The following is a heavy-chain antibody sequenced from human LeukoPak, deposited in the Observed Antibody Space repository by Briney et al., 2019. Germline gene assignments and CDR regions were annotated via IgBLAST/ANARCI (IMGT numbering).Heavy chain of an antibody. V-gene: IGHV3-43*02. CDR3: AKSVSPGGGYDYFDY. Sequence: GGSLRLSCAASGFTFDDYAMHWVRQAPGKGLEWVSLISGDGGGTYYADSVKGRFTISSDNSKNSLYLQMSSLRAEDTAFYYCAKSVSPGGGYDYFDYWGQGALVTVSS. J-gene: IGHJ4*02. D-gene: IGHD5-12*01. CDR2: ISGDGGGT. CDR1: GFTFDDYA.